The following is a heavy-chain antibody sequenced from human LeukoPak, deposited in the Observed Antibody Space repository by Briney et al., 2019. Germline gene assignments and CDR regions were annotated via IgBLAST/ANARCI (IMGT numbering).Heavy chain of an antibody. CDR3: ARSGYCSGGSCYSMYDY. V-gene: IGHV4-39*07. CDR1: GGSISSSSYY. Sequence: SETLSLTCTVSGGSISSSSYYWGWIRQPPGKGLEWIGSIYYSGSTYYNPSLKSRVTISVDTSKNQFSLKLSSVTAADTAVYYCARSGYCSGGSCYSMYDYWGQGTLVTVSS. CDR2: IYYSGST. J-gene: IGHJ4*02. D-gene: IGHD2-15*01.